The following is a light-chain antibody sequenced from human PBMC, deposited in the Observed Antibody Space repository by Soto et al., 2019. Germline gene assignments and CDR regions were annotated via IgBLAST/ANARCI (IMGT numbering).Light chain of an antibody. J-gene: IGKJ5*01. Sequence: EIVLTQSPATLSLSPGERATLSCRVSQSISSSFLAWYQQKPGQAPRLLIYGASSRATGIPDRFSGTGSETDFTLTISRLEPEDFAVYYCQQYDNSPITFGQGTRLEI. CDR1: QSISSSF. V-gene: IGKV3-20*01. CDR2: GAS. CDR3: QQYDNSPIT.